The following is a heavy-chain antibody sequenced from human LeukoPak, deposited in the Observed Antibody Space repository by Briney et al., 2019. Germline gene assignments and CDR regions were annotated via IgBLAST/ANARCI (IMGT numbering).Heavy chain of an antibody. CDR1: GFTFGDYA. V-gene: IGHV3-49*04. J-gene: IGHJ6*03. Sequence: GGSLRLSCTASGFTFGDYAMSWVRQAPGKGLEWVGFIRSKAYGGTTEYAASVKGRFTISRDDSKSIAYLQMNSLKTEDTAVYYCTRVSGILDYYYYYMDVWGKGTTVTVSS. CDR2: IRSKAYGGTT. CDR3: TRVSGILDYYYYYMDV. D-gene: IGHD1-26*01.